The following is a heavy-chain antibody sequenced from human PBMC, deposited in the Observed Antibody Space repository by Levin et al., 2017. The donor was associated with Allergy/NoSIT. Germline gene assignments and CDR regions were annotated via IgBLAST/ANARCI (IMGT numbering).Heavy chain of an antibody. CDR1: GFSFDNYA. CDR3: VKDKVGSTIGGNIVSYGMDV. D-gene: IGHD3-16*02. Sequence: PGGSLRLSCAASGFSFDNYAMHWVRQAPGKGLEWVSGISYNSGGVGYADAVKGRFTISRDNAKSSLFLEMNSLRPEDTALYYWVKDKVGSTIGGNIVSYGMDVWGQGTTVTVSS. V-gene: IGHV3-9*01. J-gene: IGHJ6*02. CDR2: ISYNSGGV.